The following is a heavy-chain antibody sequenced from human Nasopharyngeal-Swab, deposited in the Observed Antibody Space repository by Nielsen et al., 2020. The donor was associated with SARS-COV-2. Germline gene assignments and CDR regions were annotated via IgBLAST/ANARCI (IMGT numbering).Heavy chain of an antibody. J-gene: IGHJ4*02. Sequence: GSLRLSCAASGFTFSSYGMHWVRQAPGKGLEWVAVISYDGSNKYYADSVKGRFTISRDNSKNTLYLQMNSLRAEDTAVYYCAKDGAGELLVWGQGTLVTVSS. CDR2: ISYDGSNK. V-gene: IGHV3-30*18. D-gene: IGHD3-10*01. CDR1: GFTFSSYG. CDR3: AKDGAGELLV.